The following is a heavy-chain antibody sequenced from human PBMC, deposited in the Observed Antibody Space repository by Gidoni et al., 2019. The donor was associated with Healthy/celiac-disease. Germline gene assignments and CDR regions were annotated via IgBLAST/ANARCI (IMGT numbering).Heavy chain of an antibody. D-gene: IGHD5-12*01. Sequence: QVQLVQSGAEVKKPGASVKVSCKASGYTFTGYYMHWVRQAPGQGLEWMGWINPNRGGTNYAQKFQGRVTMTRDTSISTAYMELSRLRSDDTAVYYCARFWDSGYDYWFDPWGQGTLVTVSS. J-gene: IGHJ5*02. CDR2: INPNRGGT. V-gene: IGHV1-2*02. CDR1: GYTFTGYY. CDR3: ARFWDSGYDYWFDP.